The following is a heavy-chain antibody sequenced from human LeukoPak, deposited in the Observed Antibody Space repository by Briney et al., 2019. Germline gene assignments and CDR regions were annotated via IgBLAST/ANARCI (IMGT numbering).Heavy chain of an antibody. V-gene: IGHV3-48*03. D-gene: IGHD2-15*01. J-gene: IGHJ4*02. CDR1: GFTFSSYE. CDR3: ARGLYLGYCSGGSCNQFDY. CDR2: ISSSGSTI. Sequence: GGSLRLSCAASGFTFSSYEMNWVRQAPGKGLEWVSYISSSGSTIYYADSVKGRFTISRDNAKNSLYLQMNSLRAEDTAVYYCARGLYLGYCSGGSCNQFDYWGQGTLVTVSS.